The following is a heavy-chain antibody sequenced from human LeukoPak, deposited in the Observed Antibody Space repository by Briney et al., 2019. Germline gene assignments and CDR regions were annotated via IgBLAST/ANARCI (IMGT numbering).Heavy chain of an antibody. CDR2: IYSGGST. V-gene: IGHV3-53*01. J-gene: IGHJ4*02. D-gene: IGHD3-3*01. CDR3: AKTTMYDFWSGYSLYFDS. Sequence: PGGSLRLSCAASGFTVSRNYMSWVRQAPGKGLEWVSVIYSGGSTHYADSVKGRFTISRDNSKNTLYLQLNSLRAEDTAVYYCAKTTMYDFWSGYSLYFDSWGQGTLVTVSS. CDR1: GFTVSRNY.